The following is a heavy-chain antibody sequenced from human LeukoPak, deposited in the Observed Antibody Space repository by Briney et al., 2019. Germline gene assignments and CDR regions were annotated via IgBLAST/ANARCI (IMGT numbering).Heavy chain of an antibody. CDR2: ISSSSSTI. CDR1: GFTFSSYS. CDR3: ARAQYCSSTSCPYYYYGMDV. Sequence: PGGSLRLSCAASGFTFSSYSMNWVRQAPGKGLEWVSYISSSSSTIYYADSVKGRFTISRDNAKNSLYLQMNSLRDEDTAVYYCARAQYCSSTSCPYYYYGMDVWGQGTTVTVSS. D-gene: IGHD2-2*01. V-gene: IGHV3-48*02. J-gene: IGHJ6*02.